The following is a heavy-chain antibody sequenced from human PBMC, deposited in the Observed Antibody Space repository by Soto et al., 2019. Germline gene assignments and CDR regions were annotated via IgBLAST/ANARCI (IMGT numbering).Heavy chain of an antibody. J-gene: IGHJ4*02. Sequence: GESLKISCKGSGYSFTSYWIGWVRQMPGKGLEWMGIIYPGDSDTRYSPSFQGQVTISADKSISTAYLQWSSLKASDTAMYYCARVGYYGSGTYPSPLFFDYWGQGTLVTVSS. CDR2: IYPGDSDT. CDR3: ARVGYYGSGTYPSPLFFDY. CDR1: GYSFTSYW. V-gene: IGHV5-51*01. D-gene: IGHD3-10*01.